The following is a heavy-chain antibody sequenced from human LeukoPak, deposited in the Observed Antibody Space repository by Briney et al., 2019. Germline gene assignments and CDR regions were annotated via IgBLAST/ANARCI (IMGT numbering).Heavy chain of an antibody. D-gene: IGHD2-2*01. CDR1: GGSISSGGYY. V-gene: IGHV4-31*03. J-gene: IGHJ4*02. CDR2: IYYSGST. CDR3: AREDIVVVPAAFDY. Sequence: SETLSLTCTVSGGSISSGGYYWSWIRQHPGKDLEWIGYIYYSGSTYYYPSLKSRVTISVDTSKNQFSLKLSSVTAADTAVYYCAREDIVVVPAAFDYWGQGTLVAVSS.